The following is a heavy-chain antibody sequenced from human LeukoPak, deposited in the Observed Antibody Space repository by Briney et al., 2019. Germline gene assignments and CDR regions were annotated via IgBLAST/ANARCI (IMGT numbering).Heavy chain of an antibody. CDR1: GGSISSYY. J-gene: IGHJ6*03. D-gene: IGHD3-22*01. CDR3: ARGNYYDSSGYYPPWYYYYMDV. Sequence: SEPLSLTCSVSGGSISSYYWSWIRPPPGKGLEWFGYLYYGGSPHYTPSLKRRVTISVDTSKNQFSLKLSSVTAADTAVYYCARGNYYDSSGYYPPWYYYYMDVWGKGTTVTISS. V-gene: IGHV4-59*01. CDR2: LYYGGSP.